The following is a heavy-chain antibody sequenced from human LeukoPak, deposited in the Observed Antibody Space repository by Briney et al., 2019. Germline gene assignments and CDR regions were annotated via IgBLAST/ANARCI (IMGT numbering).Heavy chain of an antibody. CDR2: ISSSSSTI. CDR3: ARPYCTSTSCYHRFDY. D-gene: IGHD2-2*01. Sequence: GGSLRLSCAASGFTFSSYSMNWVHQAPGKGLEWVSYISSSSSTIYYADSVKGRFTISRDNAKNSLYLQMNSLRDEDTAVYYCARPYCTSTSCYHRFDYWGQGTLVTVSS. V-gene: IGHV3-48*02. CDR1: GFTFSSYS. J-gene: IGHJ4*02.